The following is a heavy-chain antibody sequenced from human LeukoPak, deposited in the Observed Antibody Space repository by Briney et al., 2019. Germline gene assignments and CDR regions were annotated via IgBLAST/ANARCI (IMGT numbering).Heavy chain of an antibody. J-gene: IGHJ4*02. V-gene: IGHV3-30-3*01. Sequence: GGSLRLSCAASGFTFSSYAMHWVRQAPGKGLEWVAVISYDGSNKYYADSVKGRFTISRDNSKNTLYLQMNSLRAEDTAVYYCAKDPTIAVAGTLYWGQGTLVTVSS. D-gene: IGHD6-19*01. CDR3: AKDPTIAVAGTLY. CDR2: ISYDGSNK. CDR1: GFTFSSYA.